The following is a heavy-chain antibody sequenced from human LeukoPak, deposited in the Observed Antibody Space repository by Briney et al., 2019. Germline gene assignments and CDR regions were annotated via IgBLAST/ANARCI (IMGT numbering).Heavy chain of an antibody. CDR2: IYYSGST. V-gene: IGHV4-39*01. CDR3: ARVLRFLEWLLPDYFDY. D-gene: IGHD3-3*01. CDR1: GVSISSSSYY. Sequence: SETLSLTCTVSGVSISSSSYYWGWIRQPPGKGLEWIGSIYYSGSTYYNPSLKSRVTISVDTSKNQFSLKLSSVTAADTAVYYCARVLRFLEWLLPDYFDYWGQGTLVTVSS. J-gene: IGHJ4*02.